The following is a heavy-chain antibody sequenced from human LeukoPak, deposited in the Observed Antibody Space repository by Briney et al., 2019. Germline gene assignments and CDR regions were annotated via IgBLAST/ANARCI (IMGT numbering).Heavy chain of an antibody. CDR3: ARAGASNEFDY. CDR1: GFTSTTYG. J-gene: IGHJ4*02. V-gene: IGHV3-33*01. Sequence: GGSLRLSCAASGFTSTTYGMHWVRQAPGKGLEWVAVIWSDGSKTYCVDSVKGRFTISRDYSKNTLYLQMSSLRAEDTAVYYCARAGASNEFDYWGQGTLVTVSS. D-gene: IGHD2-8*01. CDR2: IWSDGSKT.